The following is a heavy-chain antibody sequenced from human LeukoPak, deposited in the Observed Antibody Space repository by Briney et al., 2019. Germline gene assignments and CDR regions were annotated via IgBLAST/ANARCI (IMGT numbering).Heavy chain of an antibody. Sequence: SQTLSLTCAISGDSVFSNSAAWNWIRQSPSRGLEWLGRTFYRSKWCTEYALSVKSRITIYPDTSNNQFSLHLNSMTPEDTAVYYCARGVGDSHGLYYFDYWGQGTLVTASS. CDR2: TFYRSKWCT. D-gene: IGHD5-18*01. CDR3: ARGVGDSHGLYYFDY. V-gene: IGHV6-1*01. J-gene: IGHJ4*02. CDR1: GDSVFSNSAA.